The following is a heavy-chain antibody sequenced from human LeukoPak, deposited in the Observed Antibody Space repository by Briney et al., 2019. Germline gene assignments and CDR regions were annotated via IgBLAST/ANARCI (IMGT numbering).Heavy chain of an antibody. CDR2: IIPIFGTA. J-gene: IGHJ5*02. CDR3: ARAGLRFNWFDP. CDR1: GGTFSSYA. V-gene: IGHV1-69*05. D-gene: IGHD3-3*01. Sequence: GSSVKVSCKASGGTFSSYAISWLRQAPGQGLEWMGGIIPIFGTANYAQKFQGRVTITTDESTSTAYMELSSLRSEDTAVYYCARAGLRFNWFDPWGQGTLVTVSS.